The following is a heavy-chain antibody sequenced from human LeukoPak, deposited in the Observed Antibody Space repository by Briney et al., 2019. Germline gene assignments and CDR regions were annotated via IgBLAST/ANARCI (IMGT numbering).Heavy chain of an antibody. V-gene: IGHV4-39*01. D-gene: IGHD2-21*02. CDR1: GGSITSIDYY. CDR2: IFYSGST. Sequence: SETLSLTCSVSGGSITSIDYYWGWIRQPPGKGLEWIGSIFYSGSTSYNPSLKSRVTISVDTSKNQFSLKPSSVTAADTAVYYCARHEWVTAAHWFDPWGQGTLVTVSS. J-gene: IGHJ5*02. CDR3: ARHEWVTAAHWFDP.